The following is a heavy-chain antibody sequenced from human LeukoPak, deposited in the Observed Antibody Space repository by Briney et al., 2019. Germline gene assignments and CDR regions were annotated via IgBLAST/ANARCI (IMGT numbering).Heavy chain of an antibody. J-gene: IGHJ6*02. Sequence: GGSLRLSCTASGFTFGDYAMSWVRQAPGKGLEWVGFIRSKTYGGTTEYAASVKGRFTISRDDSKSIAYLQMNSLKTEDTAVYYCTRGPTQQWLYYGMDVWGLGTTGTVSS. D-gene: IGHD5-18*01. CDR3: TRGPTQQWLYYGMDV. CDR1: GFTFGDYA. CDR2: IRSKTYGGTT. V-gene: IGHV3-49*04.